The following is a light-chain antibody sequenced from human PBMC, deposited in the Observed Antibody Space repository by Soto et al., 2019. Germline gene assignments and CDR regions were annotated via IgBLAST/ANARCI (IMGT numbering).Light chain of an antibody. V-gene: IGLV2-8*01. CDR1: SSDVGGYIF. Sequence: QSVLTQPHSASGSPGQSVTISCTGTSSDVGGYIFVSWYQQHPGKAPKLMIYDVNKRPSGVPDRFSGSKSDNTASLTVSGLQAEDEADYYCVSYAGGTYVFGTGTKLTVL. CDR3: VSYAGGTYV. J-gene: IGLJ1*01. CDR2: DVN.